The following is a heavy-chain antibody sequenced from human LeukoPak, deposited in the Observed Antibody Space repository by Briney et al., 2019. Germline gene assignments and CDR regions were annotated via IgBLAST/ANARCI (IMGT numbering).Heavy chain of an antibody. Sequence: PGGSLRLSCAASGFTFSSYSMNWVRQAPGKGLEWVSSISSSSSYIYYADSVKGRFTISRDNAKNSLYLQMNSLRAEDTAVYYCARGVDFWSGPRVYFDYWGQGTLVTVSS. CDR2: ISSSSSYI. CDR3: ARGVDFWSGPRVYFDY. CDR1: GFTFSSYS. D-gene: IGHD3-3*01. V-gene: IGHV3-21*01. J-gene: IGHJ4*02.